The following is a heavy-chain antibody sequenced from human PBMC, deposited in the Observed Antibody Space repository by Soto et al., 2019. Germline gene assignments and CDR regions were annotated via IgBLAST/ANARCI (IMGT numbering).Heavy chain of an antibody. CDR2: INPNSGGT. J-gene: IGHJ4*02. CDR1: GYTFTGYY. V-gene: IGHV1-2*02. D-gene: IGHD3-22*01. CDR3: ARDYDSSGYYYYFDY. Sequence: ASVKVSCKASGYTFTGYYMHWVRQAPGQGLEWMGWINPNSGGTNYAQKLQGRVTMTRDTSISTAYMELSRLRSDDTAVYYCARDYDSSGYYYYFDYWGQGTLVTVSS.